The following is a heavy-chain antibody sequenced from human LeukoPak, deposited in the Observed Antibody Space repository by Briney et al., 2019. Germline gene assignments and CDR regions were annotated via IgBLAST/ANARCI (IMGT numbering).Heavy chain of an antibody. V-gene: IGHV3-30*18. CDR3: AKLRVSGYTYGYGLDV. D-gene: IGHD5-18*01. CDR1: GFTFSGYG. Sequence: RSLRLSCAASGFTFSGYGMHWVRQAPGKGLEWVAALSYDGNSKFYADSVKGRFTISGDNSKNTLYLQMNSLRAEDTAVYYCAKLRVSGYTYGYGLDVWGQGTTVTVSS. J-gene: IGHJ6*02. CDR2: LSYDGNSK.